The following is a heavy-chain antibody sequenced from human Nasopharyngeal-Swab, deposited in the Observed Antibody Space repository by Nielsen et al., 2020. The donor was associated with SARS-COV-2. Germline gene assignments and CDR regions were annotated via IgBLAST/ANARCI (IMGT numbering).Heavy chain of an antibody. CDR2: IFSRDEK. V-gene: IGHV2-26*01. CDR3: AQIGFDQFLWNFYYYMDV. J-gene: IGHJ6*03. Sequence: WIRQPPGKALEWLAHIFSRDEKYYTSSLKRRLTVSKDTSKSQVVLTMTNIDTVDTGTYYCAQIGFDQFLWNFYYYMDVWGRGTTVTVSS. D-gene: IGHD2-2*01.